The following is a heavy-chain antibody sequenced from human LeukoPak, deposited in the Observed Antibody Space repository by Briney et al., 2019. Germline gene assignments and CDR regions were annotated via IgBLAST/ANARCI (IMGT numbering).Heavy chain of an antibody. CDR1: GGSISSSSYS. V-gene: IGHV4-39*02. Sequence: SETLSLTCTVSGGSISSSSYSWGWIRQPPGKGLEWIGSIYYSGSTYYNPSLKSRVTISVDTSKNQFSLKLISVTAADTAVYYCARDIGYCSSTSCYVSKYNWFDPWGQGTLVTVSS. J-gene: IGHJ5*02. CDR2: IYYSGST. D-gene: IGHD2-2*01. CDR3: ARDIGYCSSTSCYVSKYNWFDP.